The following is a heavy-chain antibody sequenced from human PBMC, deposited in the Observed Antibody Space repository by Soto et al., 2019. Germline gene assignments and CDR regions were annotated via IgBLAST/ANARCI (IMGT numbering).Heavy chain of an antibody. CDR3: ARRIPPYYGSRSSQAY. CDR1: GGSISSYY. Sequence: SETLSLTCTVSGGSISSYYWSWIRQPPGKGLEWIGYIYYSGSTNYNPSLKSRVTISVDTSKNQFSLKLSSVTAADTAVYYCARRIPPYYGSRSSQAYWAQRTLVTVSS. CDR2: IYYSGST. D-gene: IGHD3-10*01. J-gene: IGHJ1*01. V-gene: IGHV4-59*08.